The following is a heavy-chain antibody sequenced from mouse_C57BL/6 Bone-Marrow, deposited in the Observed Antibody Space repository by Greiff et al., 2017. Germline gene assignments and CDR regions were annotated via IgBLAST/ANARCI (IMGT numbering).Heavy chain of an antibody. V-gene: IGHV1-50*01. CDR3: ARKPLLRYPDYFDY. CDR1: GYTFTSYW. Sequence: QVQLQQPGAELVKPGASVKLSCKASGYTFTSYWMQWVKQRPGQGLEWIGEIDPSDSSTIYNQKFKGKATLTVDTSSSTAYMQLSSLTSEDSAVYDCARKPLLRYPDYFDYWGQGTTLTVSS. J-gene: IGHJ2*01. D-gene: IGHD1-1*01. CDR2: IDPSDSST.